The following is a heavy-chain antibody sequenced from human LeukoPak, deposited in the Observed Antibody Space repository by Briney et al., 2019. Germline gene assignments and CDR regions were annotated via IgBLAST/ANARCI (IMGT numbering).Heavy chain of an antibody. J-gene: IGHJ4*02. V-gene: IGHV3-74*01. CDR2: VNTDGSST. D-gene: IGHD6-19*01. CDR1: GFTFSSYW. Sequence: GGSLRLSCAASGFTFSSYWMHWVRQAPGRGLVWVSRVNTDGSSTSYADSVKGRFTIYRESSDNTLYLQMNSLRAEDTAVYYCAKSAYSSGYYFDYWGQGTVVSVSS. CDR3: AKSAYSSGYYFDY.